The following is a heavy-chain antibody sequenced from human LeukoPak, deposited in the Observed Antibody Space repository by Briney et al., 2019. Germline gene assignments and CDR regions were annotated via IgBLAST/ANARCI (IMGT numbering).Heavy chain of an antibody. CDR3: ARGNPMTDAPDIDY. J-gene: IGHJ4*02. Sequence: ASVKVSCKASGYTFTSYDINWVRQATGQGLEWMGWMNPNSGNTGYAQKFQGRVTMTRNTSISTAYMELSSLRSEDTAVYYCARGNPMTDAPDIDYWGQGTLVTVSS. D-gene: IGHD3-22*01. CDR2: MNPNSGNT. V-gene: IGHV1-8*01. CDR1: GYTFTSYD.